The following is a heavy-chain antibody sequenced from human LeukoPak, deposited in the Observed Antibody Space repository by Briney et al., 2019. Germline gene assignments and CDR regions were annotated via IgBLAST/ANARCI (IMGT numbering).Heavy chain of an antibody. V-gene: IGHV3-23*01. CDR1: GFTFSSYA. Sequence: GGSLRLSCAASGFTFSSYAMSWVRQAPGKGLEWVSAISGSGGSTYYADSVKGRLTISRDNSKNTLYLQMNSLRAEDTAVYYCATSAQYCSGGSCYDDAFDIWGQGTMVTVSS. J-gene: IGHJ3*02. CDR3: ATSAQYCSGGSCYDDAFDI. D-gene: IGHD2-15*01. CDR2: ISGSGGST.